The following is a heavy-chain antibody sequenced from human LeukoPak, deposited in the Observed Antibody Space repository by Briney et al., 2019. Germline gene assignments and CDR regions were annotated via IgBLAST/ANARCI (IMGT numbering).Heavy chain of an antibody. J-gene: IGHJ6*03. CDR2: IIPIFGTA. D-gene: IGHD2-2*01. Sequence: SVKVSCKASGGTFSSYAISWVRQAPGQGLEWMGGIIPIFGTANYAQKFQGRVTITTDESTSTAYMELSSLRSEDTAVYYCAESELNCSSTSCYDYYMDVWGKGTTVTVSS. CDR1: GGTFSSYA. CDR3: AESELNCSSTSCYDYYMDV. V-gene: IGHV1-69*05.